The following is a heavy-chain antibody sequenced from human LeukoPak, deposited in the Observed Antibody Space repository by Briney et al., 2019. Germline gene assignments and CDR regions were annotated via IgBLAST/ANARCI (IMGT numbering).Heavy chain of an antibody. D-gene: IGHD6-13*01. J-gene: IGHJ4*02. CDR2: IYSGGST. CDR1: GFXLSSNY. CDR3: ASRTSSSWYDY. Sequence: GGSLRLSCAASGFXLSSNYISWVRQAPGKGLEWVSPIYSGGSTYYAVSVKGRFSISRDSSNKTLYLQMNSLRAEDTAVYYCASRTSSSWYDYWGQGTLVTVSS. V-gene: IGHV3-53*01.